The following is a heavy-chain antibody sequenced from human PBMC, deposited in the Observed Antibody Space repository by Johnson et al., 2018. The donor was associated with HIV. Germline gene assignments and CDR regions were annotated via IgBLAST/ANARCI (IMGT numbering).Heavy chain of an antibody. Sequence: QVQLVESGGGLVQPGRSLTLSCAASGFTFSSYAMHWVRQAPGKGLEWVAVISYDGSNKYYAESVKGRFTISRDNAKNSLYLQMNSLRAEDTAVYYCARDRGYWVAFEIWGQGARVTVSS. D-gene: IGHD3-22*01. CDR3: ARDRGYWVAFEI. V-gene: IGHV3-30-3*01. J-gene: IGHJ3*02. CDR2: ISYDGSNK. CDR1: GFTFSSYA.